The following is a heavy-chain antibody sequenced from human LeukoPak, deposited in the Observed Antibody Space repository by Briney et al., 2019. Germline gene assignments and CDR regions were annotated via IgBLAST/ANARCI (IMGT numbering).Heavy chain of an antibody. V-gene: IGHV4-39*01. Sequence: SETLSLTCTVSGGSIRSDGYYWGWIRQPPGKGLEWIGSIHCSGSTYYKPSLKSRVTISVDTSMNQFSLKLSSVTAADTAVYYCASKQQTYYYDSSGYYYALDFDYWGQGTLVTVSS. CDR1: GGSIRSDGYY. J-gene: IGHJ4*02. CDR2: IHCSGST. CDR3: ASKQQTYYYDSSGYYYALDFDY. D-gene: IGHD3-22*01.